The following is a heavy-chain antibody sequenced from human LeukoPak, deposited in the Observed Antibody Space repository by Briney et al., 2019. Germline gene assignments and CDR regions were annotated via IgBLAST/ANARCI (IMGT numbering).Heavy chain of an antibody. CDR1: GFTVSSNY. D-gene: IGHD3-16*01. J-gene: IGHJ4*02. V-gene: IGHV3-11*04. CDR3: ARAWGSAPGDY. Sequence: GGSLRLSCAASGFTVSSNYMSWVRQAPGKGLEWVSYISSRGSTIYYADSVKGRVTISRDNAKNSLYLQMNSLRADDTAVYYCARAWGSAPGDYWGQGTLVTVSS. CDR2: ISSRGSTI.